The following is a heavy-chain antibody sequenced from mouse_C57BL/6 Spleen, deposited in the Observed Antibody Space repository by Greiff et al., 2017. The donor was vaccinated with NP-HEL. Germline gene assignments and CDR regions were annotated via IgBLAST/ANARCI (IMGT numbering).Heavy chain of an antibody. CDR3: ARPYGNYPSYWYFDV. CDR1: GFTFSDYY. Sequence: EVNLVESGGGLVQPGGSLKLSCAASGFTFSDYYMYWVRQTPEKRLEWVAYISNGGGSTYYPDTVKGRFTISRDNAKNTLYLQLSRLKSEDTAMYYCARPYGNYPSYWYFDVWGTGTTVTVSS. D-gene: IGHD2-1*01. J-gene: IGHJ1*03. CDR2: ISNGGGST. V-gene: IGHV5-12*01.